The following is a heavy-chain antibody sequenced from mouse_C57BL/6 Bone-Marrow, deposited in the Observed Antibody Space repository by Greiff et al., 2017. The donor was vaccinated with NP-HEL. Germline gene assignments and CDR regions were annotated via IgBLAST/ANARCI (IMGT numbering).Heavy chain of an antibody. J-gene: IGHJ3*01. D-gene: IGHD2-4*01. CDR1: GYTFTSYN. V-gene: IGHV1-12*01. CDR3: ARGRYYDYDEFCAY. Sequence: LQQSGAELVRPGASVKMSCKASGYTFTSYNMHWVKQTPRQGLEWIGAIYPGNGDTSYNQKFKGKATLTVDKSSSTAYMQLSSLTSEDSAVYFCARGRYYDYDEFCAYWGQGTLVTVSA. CDR2: IYPGNGDT.